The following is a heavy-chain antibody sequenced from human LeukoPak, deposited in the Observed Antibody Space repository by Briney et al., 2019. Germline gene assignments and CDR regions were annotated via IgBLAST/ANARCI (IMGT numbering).Heavy chain of an antibody. Sequence: SETLSLTCAVSGYSISSGYYWGWIRQPPRKGLEWIGSMYHSGDTYYNPSLKSRVTISVETSKNQFSLKLSSMTAADTAVYYCARLTIFGGTRDYWGQGTLATVSS. V-gene: IGHV4-38-2*01. D-gene: IGHD3-3*01. CDR2: MYHSGDT. CDR3: ARLTIFGGTRDY. J-gene: IGHJ4*02. CDR1: GYSISSGYY.